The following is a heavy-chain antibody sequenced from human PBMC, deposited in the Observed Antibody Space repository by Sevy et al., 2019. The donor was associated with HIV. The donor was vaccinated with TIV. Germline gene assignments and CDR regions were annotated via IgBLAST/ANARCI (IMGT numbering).Heavy chain of an antibody. CDR2: FDPEDGET. CDR3: ATPMVRGDPGDYYYGMDV. CDR1: GYTLTELS. Sequence: ASVKVSCKVSGYTLTELSMHWVRQAPGKGLEWMGGFDPEDGETIYAQKFQGRVTMTEDTSTDTAYMELRSLRSEDTAVYYCATPMVRGDPGDYYYGMDVWGQGTTVTVSS. D-gene: IGHD3-10*01. V-gene: IGHV1-24*01. J-gene: IGHJ6*02.